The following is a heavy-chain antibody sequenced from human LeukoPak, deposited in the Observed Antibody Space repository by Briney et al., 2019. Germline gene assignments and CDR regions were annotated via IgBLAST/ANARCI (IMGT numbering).Heavy chain of an antibody. CDR2: IYSGGST. CDR1: GFTVSSNY. J-gene: IGHJ1*01. CDR3: ARDLTVDSGSYVQH. V-gene: IGHV3-53*01. Sequence: GGSLRLSCAASGFTVSSNYMSWVRQAPGKGLEWVSVIYSGGSTYYADSVKGRFTISRDNSKNTLYLQMNSLRAEDTAVYYCARDLTVDSGSYVQHWGQGTLVTVSS. D-gene: IGHD1-26*01.